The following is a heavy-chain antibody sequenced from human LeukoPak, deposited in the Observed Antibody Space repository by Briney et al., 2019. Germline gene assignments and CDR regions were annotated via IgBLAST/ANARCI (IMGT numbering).Heavy chain of an antibody. V-gene: IGHV3-9*01. Sequence: PGGSLRLSCAASGFTFDDYAMHWVRQAPGKGLEWVSGISWNSGSIGYADSVKGRFTISRDNAKSSLYLQMNSLRAEDTALYYCARHRTASDYWGQGTLVTVSS. D-gene: IGHD4-17*01. CDR1: GFTFDDYA. CDR3: ARHRTASDY. J-gene: IGHJ4*02. CDR2: ISWNSGSI.